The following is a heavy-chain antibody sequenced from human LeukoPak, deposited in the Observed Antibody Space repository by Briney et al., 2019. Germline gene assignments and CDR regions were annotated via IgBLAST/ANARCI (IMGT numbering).Heavy chain of an antibody. CDR1: GFTFDDYA. Sequence: GSLRLSCAASGFTFDDYAMHWIRQPPGKGLEWIGFIYYSGSTNYNPSLKSRVTISMDTSKTWFSLNLTSMTPADTAVYYCARELDPTSTNNPRFYYHMDVWGKGTTVTVSS. CDR2: IYYSGST. D-gene: IGHD1/OR15-1a*01. CDR3: ARELDPTSTNNPRFYYHMDV. J-gene: IGHJ6*03. V-gene: IGHV4-59*01.